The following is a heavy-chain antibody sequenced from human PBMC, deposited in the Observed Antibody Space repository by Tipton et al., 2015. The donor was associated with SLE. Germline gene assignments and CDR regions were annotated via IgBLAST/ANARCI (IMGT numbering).Heavy chain of an antibody. Sequence: TLSLTCTVSGGSITSSGYYWGWIRQPPGKGLEWIGSIYYSGSTNYNPSLKSRVTISVDTSKNQFSLKLSSVTAADTAVYYCARAEGSWDAFDIWGQGTMVTVSS. CDR2: IYYSGST. D-gene: IGHD2-15*01. CDR1: GGSITSSGYY. CDR3: ARAEGSWDAFDI. J-gene: IGHJ3*02. V-gene: IGHV4-39*07.